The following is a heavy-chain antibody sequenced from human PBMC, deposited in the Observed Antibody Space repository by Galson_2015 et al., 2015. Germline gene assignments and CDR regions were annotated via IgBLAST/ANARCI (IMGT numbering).Heavy chain of an antibody. CDR2: IKSKTDGGTT. Sequence: SLRLSCAASGFTFSNAWMSWVRQAPGKGLEWAGRIKSKTDGGTTDYAAPVKGRFTISRDDSQNTLYLQMNSLKTEDTAVYSCTTDRTGTTRIFYGMDVWGQGTTVTVSS. CDR3: TTDRTGTTRIFYGMDV. CDR1: GFTFSNAW. J-gene: IGHJ6*02. V-gene: IGHV3-15*01. D-gene: IGHD1-1*01.